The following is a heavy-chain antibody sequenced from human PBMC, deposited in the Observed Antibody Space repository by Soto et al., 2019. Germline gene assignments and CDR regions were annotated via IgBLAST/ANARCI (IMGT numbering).Heavy chain of an antibody. D-gene: IGHD2-2*01. J-gene: IGHJ5*02. CDR2: ISSSGSTI. CDR1: GFTFSDYY. V-gene: IGHV3-11*01. Sequence: QVQLVESGGGLVKPGGSLRLSCAASGFTFSDYYMSWIRQAPGKGLEWVSYISSSGSTISYADSVKGRFTISRDNAKNSLYLQMNSLRAEATAVYYCARDSPQTTYALNWFDPWGQGTLVTVSS. CDR3: ARDSPQTTYALNWFDP.